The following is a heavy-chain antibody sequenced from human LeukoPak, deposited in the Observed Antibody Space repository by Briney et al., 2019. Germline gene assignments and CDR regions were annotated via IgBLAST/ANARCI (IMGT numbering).Heavy chain of an antibody. CDR1: GFTFSSYS. V-gene: IGHV3-21*01. Sequence: PGGSLRLSCAASGFTFSSYSMTWVRQAPGKGLEWVSSISSSSSYIYYADSVKGRFTISRDNAKNSLYLQMNSLRAEDTAVYYCARLGPDAFDIWGQGTMVTVSS. CDR2: ISSSSSYI. J-gene: IGHJ3*02. CDR3: ARLGPDAFDI.